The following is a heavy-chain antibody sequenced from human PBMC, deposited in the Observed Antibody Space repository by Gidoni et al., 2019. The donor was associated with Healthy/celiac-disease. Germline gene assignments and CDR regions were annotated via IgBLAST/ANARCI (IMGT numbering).Heavy chain of an antibody. Sequence: EVQLVESGGGLVKLGGSLRLSCAASGFTFSNAWMSWVRQAPGKGLEWVGRIKSKTDGGTTDYAAPVKGRFTISRDDSKNTLYLQMNSLKTEDTAVYYCTTEALVVVVAAPDYWGQGTLVTVSS. CDR1: GFTFSNAW. CDR2: IKSKTDGGTT. CDR3: TTEALVVVVAAPDY. D-gene: IGHD2-15*01. V-gene: IGHV3-15*01. J-gene: IGHJ4*02.